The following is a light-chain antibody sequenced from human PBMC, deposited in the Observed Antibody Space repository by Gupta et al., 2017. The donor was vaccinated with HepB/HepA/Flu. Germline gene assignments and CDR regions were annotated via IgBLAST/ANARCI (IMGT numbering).Light chain of an antibody. CDR1: AVTNQY. CDR2: KDS. V-gene: IGLV3-25*03. J-gene: IGLJ1*01. CDR3: QSADSSGTYNV. Sequence: SYALTQQPSVYVSPGPTARISCSGDAVTNQYVDWYQQKPGQAPVLVIYKDSERRSGIPERFSGSSSGTTVTLTISGVQAEDEADYYCQSADSSGTYNVFGPGTKVTVL.